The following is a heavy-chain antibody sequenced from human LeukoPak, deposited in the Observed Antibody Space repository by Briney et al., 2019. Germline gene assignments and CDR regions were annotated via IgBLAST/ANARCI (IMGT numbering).Heavy chain of an antibody. CDR2: IYHSGST. V-gene: IGHV4-4*02. Sequence: SGTLSLTCAVSGGSISSSNWWSWVRRPPGKGLEWIGEIYHSGSTNYNPSLKSRVTISVDKSKNQFSLKLSSVTAADTAVYYCASRWELLDAFDIWGQGTMVTVSS. D-gene: IGHD1-26*01. CDR3: ASRWELLDAFDI. J-gene: IGHJ3*02. CDR1: GGSISSSNW.